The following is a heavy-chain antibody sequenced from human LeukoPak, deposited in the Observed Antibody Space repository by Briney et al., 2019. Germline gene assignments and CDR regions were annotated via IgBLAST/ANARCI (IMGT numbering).Heavy chain of an antibody. Sequence: ASVKVSCKASGYTFTGYYMHWVRQAPGQGLEWMGWINPNSGGTNYAQKFQGRVTMTRDTSIITAYMELTRLRSDDTAVYYCVRDLWFGELSKGFFDYWGQGTLVTVSP. V-gene: IGHV1-2*02. CDR2: INPNSGGT. J-gene: IGHJ4*02. CDR3: VRDLWFGELSKGFFDY. CDR1: GYTFTGYY. D-gene: IGHD3-10*01.